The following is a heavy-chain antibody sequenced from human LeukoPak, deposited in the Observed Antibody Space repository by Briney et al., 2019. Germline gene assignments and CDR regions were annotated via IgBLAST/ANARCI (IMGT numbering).Heavy chain of an antibody. CDR2: INHSGRT. CDR3: ARGVVVVAARGRCPLDD. D-gene: IGHD2-15*01. V-gene: IGHV4-34*01. Sequence: SETLSLTCAVYGGSFSGYYWRWMRHPPGGGVEGMGEINHSGRTNYNPSLKSRVTISVATSKNQFSLKLSSVTAADTAVYYCARGVVVVAARGRCPLDDWGQGTLVTVSS. CDR1: GGSFSGYY. J-gene: IGHJ4*02.